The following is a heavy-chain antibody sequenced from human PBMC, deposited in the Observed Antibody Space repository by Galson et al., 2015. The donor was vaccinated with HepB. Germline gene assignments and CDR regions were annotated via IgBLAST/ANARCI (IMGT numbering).Heavy chain of an antibody. V-gene: IGHV3-23*01. CDR2: FSGSSANT. CDR1: GLTLRNYA. CDR3: ARKMGATPAFDS. D-gene: IGHD1-26*01. Sequence: SLRLSCAASGLTLRNYAMSWVRQAPGKGLEWVSSFSGSSANTYYADSVKGRFTISTDNSKSTLYLQMNSLRAEDTAVYHCARKMGATPAFDSWGQGTLVTVSS. J-gene: IGHJ4*02.